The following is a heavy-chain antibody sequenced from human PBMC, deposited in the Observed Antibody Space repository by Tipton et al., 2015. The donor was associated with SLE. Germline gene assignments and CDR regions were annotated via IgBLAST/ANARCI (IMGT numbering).Heavy chain of an antibody. CDR1: GYSISSGYY. D-gene: IGHD4-17*01. CDR2: IYHSGST. J-gene: IGHJ2*01. V-gene: IGHV4-38-2*02. Sequence: TLSLTCAVSGYSISSGYYWGWIRQPPGKGLEWIGSIYHSGSTYYNPSLKSRVTISVDTSKNQFSLKLSSVTAADTAVYYCARDQVYTDYGDYERYFDLWGRVTLVTVSS. CDR3: ARDQVYTDYGDYERYFDL.